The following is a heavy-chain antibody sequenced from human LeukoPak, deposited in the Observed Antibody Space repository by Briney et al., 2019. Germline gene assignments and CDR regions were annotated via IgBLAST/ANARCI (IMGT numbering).Heavy chain of an antibody. Sequence: ASVKVSCKVSGYTLTELSMHWVRQAPGKGLEWMGGFDPEDGETIYAQKFQGRVTMTEDTSTDTAYMELSSLRSEDTAVYYCATDLEVAGSPPPFDYWGQGTLVTVSS. V-gene: IGHV1-24*01. J-gene: IGHJ4*02. CDR1: GYTLTELS. D-gene: IGHD6-19*01. CDR3: ATDLEVAGSPPPFDY. CDR2: FDPEDGET.